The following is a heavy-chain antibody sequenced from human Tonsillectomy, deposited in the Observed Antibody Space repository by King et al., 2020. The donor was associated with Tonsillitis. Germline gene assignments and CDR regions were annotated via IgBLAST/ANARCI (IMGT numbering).Heavy chain of an antibody. V-gene: IGHV4-31*03. Sequence: VQLKESGPGLVKPSQTLSLICSVSGGPITFGGYYWTWIRQHPGKGLEWIGYIFHSGTTSYNPSLKSRAVISVDTSKNQFSLNLTSVTGADTASYYCARQGNSWPDDAFDIWGQGTKVTVSS. J-gene: IGHJ3*02. D-gene: IGHD4-23*01. CDR3: ARQGNSWPDDAFDI. CDR1: GGPITFGGYY. CDR2: IFHSGTT.